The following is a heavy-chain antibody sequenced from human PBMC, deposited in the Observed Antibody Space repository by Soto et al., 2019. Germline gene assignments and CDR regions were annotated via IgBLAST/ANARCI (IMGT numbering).Heavy chain of an antibody. Sequence: QVQLLQSGAEVKKPGSSVRVSCEASGGTFRTYAISWVRQAPGQGLEWMGEFIPIFGTGHYAQKFQGRVTITADQSTTTVYMDLRRLRSEDTAVYYCPKGAVSGPPPSYYYYGMDVWGQGTTVTVSS. CDR2: FIPIFGTG. J-gene: IGHJ6*02. V-gene: IGHV1-69*12. CDR3: PKGAVSGPPPSYYYYGMDV. D-gene: IGHD6-19*01. CDR1: GGTFRTYA.